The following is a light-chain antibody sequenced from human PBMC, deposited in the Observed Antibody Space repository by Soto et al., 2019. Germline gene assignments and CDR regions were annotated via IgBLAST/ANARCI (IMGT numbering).Light chain of an antibody. J-gene: IGKJ2*01. CDR3: QQYNNSPPT. CDR1: QTVSNN. Sequence: EIEMTQSPSTLSVSVGERVTITCRASQTVSNNLAWYQQKPGKAPILLIYTASTRPTGIPSRFSGSGSGTEFTLTISSLQPEDVAVYYCQQYNNSPPTFGGGTKLEI. V-gene: IGKV1-27*01. CDR2: TAS.